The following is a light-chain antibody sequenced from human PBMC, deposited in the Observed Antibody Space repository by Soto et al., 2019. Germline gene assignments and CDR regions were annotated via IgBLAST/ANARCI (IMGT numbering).Light chain of an antibody. CDR1: SSDVGGYNY. J-gene: IGLJ1*01. V-gene: IGLV2-14*01. Sequence: QSALTQPASVSGSPGQSITISCTGTSSDVGGYNYVSWYQQHPGKAPKLMIYDVSNRPSGVSNRFSGSKSGNTASLTISGLQAEDEADYYCNSYTSSSTLSVFGTGTKVTV. CDR3: NSYTSSSTLSV. CDR2: DVS.